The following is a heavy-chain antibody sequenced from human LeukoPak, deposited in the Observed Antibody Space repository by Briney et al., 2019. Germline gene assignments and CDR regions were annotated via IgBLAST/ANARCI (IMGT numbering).Heavy chain of an antibody. CDR2: INPNSGT. CDR3: AKGTGTFNLGDH. V-gene: IGHV1-2*02. CDR1: GYTFTDYY. J-gene: IGHJ4*02. D-gene: IGHD1-1*01. Sequence: GASVKVSCKASGYTFTDYYMHWVRQAPGQGLEWMGWINPNSGTKYAQKFQGRVTMTRDTSISTAYMELSRLRSDDTAVYYCAKGTGTFNLGDHWGQGTQVTVSS.